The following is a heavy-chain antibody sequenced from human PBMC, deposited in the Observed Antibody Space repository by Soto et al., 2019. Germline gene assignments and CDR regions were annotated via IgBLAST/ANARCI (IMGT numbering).Heavy chain of an antibody. J-gene: IGHJ5*02. CDR3: ATDPGLGWFDP. CDR2: ISGSGGST. D-gene: IGHD7-27*01. V-gene: IGHV3-23*01. CDR1: GFTFSSYA. Sequence: PGGSRRLSWAASGFTFSSYAMSWVRQAPGKGLEWVSAISGSGGSTYYADSVKGRFTISRDNSKNTLYLQMNSLRAEDTAVYYCATDPGLGWFDPWGQGTLVTVSS.